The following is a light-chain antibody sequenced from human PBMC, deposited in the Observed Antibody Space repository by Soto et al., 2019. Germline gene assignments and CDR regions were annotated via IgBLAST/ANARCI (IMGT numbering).Light chain of an antibody. Sequence: EIVLTQSPDTLSLSPGERATLSCRASESVGGNNLAWYQQKPGQAPRLLIFRASNRDTGIPDRFSGSGSGTDFTLTISRREPEDCAVYDCQQYDFARTFTFGGGTKVDIK. CDR2: RAS. J-gene: IGKJ4*01. CDR1: ESVGGNN. CDR3: QQYDFARTFT. V-gene: IGKV3-20*01.